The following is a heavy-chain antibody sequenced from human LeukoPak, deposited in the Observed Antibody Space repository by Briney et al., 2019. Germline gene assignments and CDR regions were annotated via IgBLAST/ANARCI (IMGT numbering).Heavy chain of an antibody. CDR1: GITFDEYA. V-gene: IGHV3-9*03. Sequence: GGSLRLSCVVSGITFDEYAMHWVRQAPGKGLEWVAGINCSAKGLADSVEGRFTISRDNAKNSLYLEMNSLRVEDMAFYYCVREIKVREFSTSGALHIWGQGTMVTVSS. D-gene: IGHD2-2*01. CDR3: VREIKVREFSTSGALHI. CDR2: INCSAK. J-gene: IGHJ3*02.